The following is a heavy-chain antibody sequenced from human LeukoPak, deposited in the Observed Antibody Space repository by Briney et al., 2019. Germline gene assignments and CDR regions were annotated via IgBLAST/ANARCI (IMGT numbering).Heavy chain of an antibody. V-gene: IGHV1-18*04. CDR1: GYTFTGYY. Sequence: ASVKVSCKASGYTFTGYYMHWVRQAPGQGLEWMGWISAYNGNTNYAQKIQGRVTMTTDTSTSTAYMELRSLRSDDTAVYYCTRGGKTVPGTGAWFWGQGTLVTVSS. J-gene: IGHJ4*02. CDR2: ISAYNGNT. D-gene: IGHD6-19*01. CDR3: TRGGKTVPGTGAWF.